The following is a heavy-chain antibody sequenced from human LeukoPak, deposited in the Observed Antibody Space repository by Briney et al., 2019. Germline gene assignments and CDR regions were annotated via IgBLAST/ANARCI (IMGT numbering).Heavy chain of an antibody. CDR1: GGSISSGDYY. V-gene: IGHV4-30-4*08. CDR2: IYYSGST. CDR3: ARGSRYYGSGSFHSTFNP. D-gene: IGHD3-10*01. J-gene: IGHJ5*02. Sequence: SQTLSLTCTVSGGSISSGDYYWSWIRQPPGKGLEWIGYIYYSGSTYYNPSLKSRVTISVDTSKNQFSLKLGSVTAADTAVYYCARGSRYYGSGSFHSTFNPWGQGTLVTVSS.